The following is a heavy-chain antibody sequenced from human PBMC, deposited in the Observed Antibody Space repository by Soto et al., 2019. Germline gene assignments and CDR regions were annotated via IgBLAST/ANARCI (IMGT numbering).Heavy chain of an antibody. D-gene: IGHD2-15*01. V-gene: IGHV4-34*01. CDR3: ARGGVVVVAATRWFDP. CDR1: GGSFSGYY. CDR2: INHSGST. J-gene: IGHJ5*02. Sequence: QVQLQQWGAGLLKPSETLSLTCAVYGGSFSGYYWIWIRQPPGTGLEWIGEINHSGSTNYNPSLKSRVTISVDTSKNHFSLKLSSVTAADTAVYYCARGGVVVVAATRWFDPWGQGTLVTVSS.